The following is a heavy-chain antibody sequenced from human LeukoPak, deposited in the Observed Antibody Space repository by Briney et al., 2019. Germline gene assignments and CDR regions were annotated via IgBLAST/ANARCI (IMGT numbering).Heavy chain of an antibody. CDR3: ARYGSGSYREFDS. CDR1: GGSISSYY. Sequence: KPSETLSLTCTVSGGSISSYYWSWIRQPPGKGLEWIGYIYYSGSTNYNPSLKSRVTISVDTSKNQFSLKLSSVTAADTAVYYCARYGSGSYREFDSWGQGTLVTVSS. V-gene: IGHV4-59*01. J-gene: IGHJ4*02. D-gene: IGHD3-10*01. CDR2: IYYSGST.